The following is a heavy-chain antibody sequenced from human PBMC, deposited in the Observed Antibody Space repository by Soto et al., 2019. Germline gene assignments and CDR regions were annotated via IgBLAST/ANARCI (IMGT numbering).Heavy chain of an antibody. D-gene: IGHD3-22*01. CDR3: AKAHTFRFYYFTGGDY. V-gene: IGHV3-23*01. CDR1: GFNFRLYP. Sequence: EVQLLESGGGLVQPGGSLRLSCGASGFNFRLYPMAWVRQAPGKGLEWVSSISGSDGSTFYADSVKGRFTISRDNSKNTLYLQMDTLRAGDSAVYYCAKAHTFRFYYFTGGDYWGQGTLVTVSS. J-gene: IGHJ4*02. CDR2: ISGSDGST.